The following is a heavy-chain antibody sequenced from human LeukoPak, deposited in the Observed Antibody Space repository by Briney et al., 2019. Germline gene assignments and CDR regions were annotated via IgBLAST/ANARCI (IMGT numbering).Heavy chain of an antibody. CDR3: ARVQVGTSLLWSGGWFDP. CDR2: IIPIFGTA. V-gene: IGHV1-69*13. J-gene: IGHJ5*02. CDR1: GYTLTELS. Sequence: SVKVSCKVSGYTLTELSMHWVRQAPGQGLEWMGGIIPIFGTANYAQKFQGRVTITADESTSTAYMELSSLRSEDTAVYYCARVQVGTSLLWSGGWFDPWGQGTLVTVSS. D-gene: IGHD3-10*01.